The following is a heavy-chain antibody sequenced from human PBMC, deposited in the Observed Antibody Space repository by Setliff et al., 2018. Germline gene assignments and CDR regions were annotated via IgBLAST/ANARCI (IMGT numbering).Heavy chain of an antibody. Sequence: PGGSLRLSCAASGFTFSSSSMNWVRQAPGKVLEWVSYISSSSSTIYYADSVKGRFTLSRDNAKNSLYLQMNSLRAEDTAVYYCARIAGTVANWGQGTLVTVSS. D-gene: IGHD1-20*01. V-gene: IGHV3-48*01. CDR1: GFTFSSSS. CDR2: ISSSSSTI. CDR3: ARIAGTVAN. J-gene: IGHJ4*02.